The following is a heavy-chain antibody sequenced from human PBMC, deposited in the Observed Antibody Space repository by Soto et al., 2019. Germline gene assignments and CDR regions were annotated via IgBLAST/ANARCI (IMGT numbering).Heavy chain of an antibody. J-gene: IGHJ4*02. D-gene: IGHD6-19*01. CDR1: GFTFSSYA. CDR2: ISGSGGST. V-gene: IGHV3-23*01. Sequence: EVQLLESGGGLVQPGGSLRISCAASGFTFSSYAMNWVRQAPGKGLEWVSVISGSGGSTYYADSVKGRFTISRDNSKNTLYLQMNSLRAEDTAVYYCASRSSGWYFDDWGQGTLVTVSS. CDR3: ASRSSGWYFDD.